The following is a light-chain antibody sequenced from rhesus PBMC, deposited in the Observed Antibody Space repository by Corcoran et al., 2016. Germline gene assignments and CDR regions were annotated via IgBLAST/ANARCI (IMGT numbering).Light chain of an antibody. CDR3: QQGYSTPFT. V-gene: IGKV1-33*02. J-gene: IGKJ3*01. CDR1: QGISNA. CDR2: AAS. Sequence: DIQMSQSPSSLSASVGDKVTITCRASQGISNALAWYQQKPGKAPKLLIYAASILESGVPSRFSGSRSGTDFTLTIRSLQPEDFATYYCQQGYSTPFTFGPGTKLDIK.